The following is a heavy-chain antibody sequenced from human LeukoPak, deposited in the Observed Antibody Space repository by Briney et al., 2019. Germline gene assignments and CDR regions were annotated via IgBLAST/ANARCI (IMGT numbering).Heavy chain of an antibody. CDR2: VLPIFGTA. Sequence: SVQVTCQSTRGTFSKYAISGVRPPRGQGLDWMGGVLPIFGTANYTQKFQGRVTITADESTSTAYVELSSLRSEDTAVYYCARAEGSYGSGINHYYYYYMDVWGKGTTVTVSS. V-gene: IGHV1-69*13. D-gene: IGHD3-10*01. J-gene: IGHJ6*03. CDR1: RGTFSKYA. CDR3: ARAEGSYGSGINHYYYYYMDV.